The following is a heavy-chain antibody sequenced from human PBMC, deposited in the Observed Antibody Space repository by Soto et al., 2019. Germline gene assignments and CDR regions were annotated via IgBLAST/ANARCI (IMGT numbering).Heavy chain of an antibody. CDR2: IYYIGTS. J-gene: IGHJ2*01. V-gene: IGHV4-31*03. CDR1: GASISSGGYY. D-gene: IGHD3-16*02. Sequence: QVQLQESGPGLVKPSQTLSLTCTVSGASISSGGYYWGWIRQHPGKGLEWIGFIYYIGTSYYNPSLERRVTLSVDTSKNHFSLNLTSVTAAATAVYYCARVLRDVLSDRYYWYFDLWGRGTLVTVSS. CDR3: ARVLRDVLSDRYYWYFDL.